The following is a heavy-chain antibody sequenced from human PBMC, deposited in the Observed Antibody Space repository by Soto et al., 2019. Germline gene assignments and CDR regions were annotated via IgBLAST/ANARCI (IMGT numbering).Heavy chain of an antibody. CDR2: LSRGGGTT. CDR3: AKLRFLEWSGAFDI. CDR1: GVTCVSHG. D-gene: IGHD3-3*01. Sequence: LRVWCAVAGVTCVSHGIRRVLKATGKGLEWIAGLSRGGGTTYYADSVKGRFTISRDNSKNTLYLQMNSLRAEDTAVYYCAKLRFLEWSGAFDIWGQGTMVTVSS. J-gene: IGHJ3*02. V-gene: IGHV3-23*01.